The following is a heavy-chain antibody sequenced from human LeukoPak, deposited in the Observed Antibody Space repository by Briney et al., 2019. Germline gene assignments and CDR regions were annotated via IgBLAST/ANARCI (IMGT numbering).Heavy chain of an antibody. CDR3: ARVREMATIDY. J-gene: IGHJ4*02. Sequence: PGGSLRLSCAASGFTFSSYGMHWVRQAPGKGLEWVAVIWYDGSNKYYADSVKDRFTISRDNSKNTLYPQMNSLRAEDTAVYYCARVREMATIDYWGQGTLVTVSS. D-gene: IGHD5-24*01. V-gene: IGHV3-33*01. CDR2: IWYDGSNK. CDR1: GFTFSSYG.